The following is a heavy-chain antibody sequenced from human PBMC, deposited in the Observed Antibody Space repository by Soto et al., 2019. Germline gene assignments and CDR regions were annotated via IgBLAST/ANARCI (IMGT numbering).Heavy chain of an antibody. Sequence: PSETLSLTCTVSGGSISSYYWSWIRQPPGKGLEWIGYIYYSGSTNYNPSLKSRVTISVDTSKNQFSLKLSSVTAADTAVYYCARQTTTYYYGSGSYSDFDYWGQGTLVTVSS. CDR2: IYYSGST. CDR1: GGSISSYY. CDR3: ARQTTTYYYGSGSYSDFDY. D-gene: IGHD3-10*01. V-gene: IGHV4-59*08. J-gene: IGHJ4*02.